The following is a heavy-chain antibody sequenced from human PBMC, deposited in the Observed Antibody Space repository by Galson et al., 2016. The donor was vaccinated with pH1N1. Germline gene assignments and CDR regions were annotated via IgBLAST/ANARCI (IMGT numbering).Heavy chain of an antibody. J-gene: IGHJ4*02. CDR3: TREYTGSYYGTSFDS. CDR1: GFSLSSYW. V-gene: IGHV3-74*01. Sequence: SLRLSCAASGFSLSSYWMHWVRQAPGQGLVWVSRINSDGTSTRYADSVKGRFTISKDDAKNTVFLQMNSLRAEDTAVNYCTREYTGSYYGTSFDSLGPGTRVIVSS. CDR2: INSDGTST. D-gene: IGHD5-12*01.